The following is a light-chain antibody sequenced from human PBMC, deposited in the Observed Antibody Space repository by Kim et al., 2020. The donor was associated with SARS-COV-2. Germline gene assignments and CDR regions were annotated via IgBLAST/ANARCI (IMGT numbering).Light chain of an antibody. CDR2: KAS. V-gene: IGKV1-5*03. CDR1: QSISTW. Sequence: DIQMTQSPSTLSASVGDIVTITCRASQSISTWLAWYQQKPGKAPKVLIYKASTLESGVPSRFSGSGSATEFTLTISSLQPDDFATYYCQQSNTYPWTFGQGTKVEVK. CDR3: QQSNTYPWT. J-gene: IGKJ1*01.